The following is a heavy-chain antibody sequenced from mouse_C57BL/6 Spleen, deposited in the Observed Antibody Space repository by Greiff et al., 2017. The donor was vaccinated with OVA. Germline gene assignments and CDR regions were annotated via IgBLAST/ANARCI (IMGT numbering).Heavy chain of an antibody. J-gene: IGHJ2*01. D-gene: IGHD2-3*01. V-gene: IGHV1-52*01. CDR3: ARDDRFLDY. CDR1: GYTFTSYW. Sequence: QVHVKQPGAELVRPGSSVKLSCKASGYTFTSYWMHWVKQRPIQGLEWIGNIDPSDSETHYNQKFKDKATLTVDKSSSTAYMQLSSLTSEDSAVYYCARDDRFLDYWGQGTTLTVSS. CDR2: IDPSDSET.